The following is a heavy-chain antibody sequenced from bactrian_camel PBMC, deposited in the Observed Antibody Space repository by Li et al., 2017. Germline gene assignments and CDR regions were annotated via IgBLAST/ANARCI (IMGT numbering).Heavy chain of an antibody. Sequence: VQLVESGGGLVQPGGSLRLSCAASGFAFSSRWMYWVRQAPGKGLEWVSGINQNGGTTVYADSLRGRFTISRDNAKNTVYLQMNSLKSEDTALYYCATDKVSGGSWYTRADFGYWGQGTQVTVS. V-gene: IGHV3S1*01. J-gene: IGHJ6*01. CDR1: GFAFSSRW. D-gene: IGHD6*01. CDR3: ATDKVSGGSWYTRADFGY. CDR2: INQNGGTT.